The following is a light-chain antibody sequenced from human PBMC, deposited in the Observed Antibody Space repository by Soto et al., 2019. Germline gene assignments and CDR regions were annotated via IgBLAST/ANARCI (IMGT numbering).Light chain of an antibody. CDR1: QSVSSGY. V-gene: IGKV3-20*01. J-gene: IGKJ1*01. CDR3: QQYGSSPPWT. Sequence: EIVLTQSPGALSLPPGRVSTLSCSDSQSVSSGYIAWYQQRPGQTPSLLIYGVSTRATGIPDRFSGSGSGTDFTLTISRLGPEDFAVYFCQQYGSSPPWTFGQGTKV. CDR2: GVS.